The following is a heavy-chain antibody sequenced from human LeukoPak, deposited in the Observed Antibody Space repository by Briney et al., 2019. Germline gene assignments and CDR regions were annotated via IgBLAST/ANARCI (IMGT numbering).Heavy chain of an antibody. V-gene: IGHV3-23*01. D-gene: IGHD5-18*01. Sequence: RGALRLSFAASGFTLSSHAMSSVRQAPGKVLEWVSAIIGSGGSTYDADSVKDRFTISRDNSKNTLYLQMNSMRAEDKAVYYCAKFSKTKYSYGQDYFDYWGQGTMVTVSS. CDR3: AKFSKTKYSYGQDYFDY. J-gene: IGHJ4*02. CDR2: IIGSGGST. CDR1: GFTLSSHA.